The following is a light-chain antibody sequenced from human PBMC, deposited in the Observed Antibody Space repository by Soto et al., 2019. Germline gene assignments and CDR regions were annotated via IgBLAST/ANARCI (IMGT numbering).Light chain of an antibody. V-gene: IGLV2-14*01. CDR3: SSYTSSSTYVV. CDR1: SSDIGGYNF. Sequence: QSVLTQPASVSGFPGQSITISCTGTSSDIGGYNFVSWYQQHPGKAPKVMIYEVSNRPSGVSNRFSGSKSGNTASLTISGLQAEDEGEYYCSSYTSSSTYVVFGGGTKLTVL. J-gene: IGLJ2*01. CDR2: EVS.